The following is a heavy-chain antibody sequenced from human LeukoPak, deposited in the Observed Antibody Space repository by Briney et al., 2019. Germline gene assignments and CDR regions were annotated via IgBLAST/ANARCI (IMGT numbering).Heavy chain of an antibody. CDR2: IYVSGRT. Sequence: LGSLSLTCTVSLGSLSHYFWSWIRHPPRKGLGWIGDIYVSGRTNYKPSLKSRVTISGDKSKNQFHLKLSSVTAADTAVDYCARHHCSSSTCSSPYNWFDPWGQGTLVTVSS. J-gene: IGHJ5*02. V-gene: IGHV4-59*08. CDR3: ARHHCSSSTCSSPYNWFDP. CDR1: LGSLSHYF. D-gene: IGHD2-15*01.